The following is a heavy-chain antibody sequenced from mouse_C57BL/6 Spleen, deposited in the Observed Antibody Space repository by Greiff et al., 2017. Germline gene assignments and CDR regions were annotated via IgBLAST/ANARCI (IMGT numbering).Heavy chain of an antibody. J-gene: IGHJ1*03. CDR3: ARSPFYDGYYGYWYFDV. D-gene: IGHD2-3*01. Sequence: EVKVVESGPGLAKPSQTLSLTCSVTGYSITSDYWNWIRKFPGNKLEYMGYISYSGSTYYNPSLKRRSSITRDTSTNQYYLQLNSVTTEDTATYYCARSPFYDGYYGYWYFDVWGTGTTVTVSS. CDR2: ISYSGST. CDR1: GYSITSDY. V-gene: IGHV3-8*01.